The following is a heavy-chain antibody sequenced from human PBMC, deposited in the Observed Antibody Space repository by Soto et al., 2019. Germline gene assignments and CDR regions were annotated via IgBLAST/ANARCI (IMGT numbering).Heavy chain of an antibody. V-gene: IGHV3-21*01. D-gene: IGHD2-2*01. CDR2: ISSSSIYI. CDR3: ARIGGAAAIGTFGMDV. CDR1: GFSVSSYS. Sequence: EVQLVESGGGLVKPGGSLRLSCAASGFSVSSYSMNWVRQAPGKGLEWVSAISSSSIYIYYGDSVKGRFTISRDNAKNALYLQMNSLRAEDTAVYYCARIGGAAAIGTFGMDVWGQGTTVTVSS. J-gene: IGHJ6*02.